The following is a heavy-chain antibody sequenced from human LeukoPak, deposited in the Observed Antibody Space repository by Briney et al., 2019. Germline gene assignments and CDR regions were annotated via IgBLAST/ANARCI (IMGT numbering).Heavy chain of an antibody. CDR3: ARELLGEGPDAFDV. Sequence: GGSLRLSCKTSGFIFSNYARHWVRQAPGKGLDWVAMIWHDGATKFYADSVKGRFTISRDNSKDTLYLQMDSLRAEDTAVFYCARELLGEGPDAFDVWGQGTIVTVSS. J-gene: IGHJ3*01. CDR2: IWHDGATK. V-gene: IGHV3-33*01. D-gene: IGHD3-16*01. CDR1: GFIFSNYA.